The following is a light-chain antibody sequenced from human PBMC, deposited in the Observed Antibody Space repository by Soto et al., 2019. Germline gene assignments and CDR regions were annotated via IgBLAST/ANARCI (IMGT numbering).Light chain of an antibody. J-gene: IGLJ1*01. CDR1: SSNIGAGYD. Sequence: QSVLTQPPSVSGAPGQRVTISCTGSSSNIGAGYDVHWYQQLPGTAPKLLIYGNSNRPSGVPDRFSGSKSGTSASLAITGLQAEDAADYYCQSYDSSRSGYVFGTGTKLTVL. CDR3: QSYDSSRSGYV. V-gene: IGLV1-40*01. CDR2: GNS.